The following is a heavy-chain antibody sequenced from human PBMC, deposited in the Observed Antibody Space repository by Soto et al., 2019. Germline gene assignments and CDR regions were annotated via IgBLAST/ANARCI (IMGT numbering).Heavy chain of an antibody. D-gene: IGHD6-13*01. J-gene: IGHJ6*02. CDR2: INHSGST. CDR1: GGSFSGYY. CDR3: ARGLKIAAAGTGPTRNYGMDV. Sequence: NPSETLSLTCAVYGGSFSGYYWSWIRQPPGKGLEWIGEINHSGSTNYNPSLKSRVTISVDTSKNQFSLKLSSVTAADTAVYYCARGLKIAAAGTGPTRNYGMDVWGQGTTVTVSS. V-gene: IGHV4-34*01.